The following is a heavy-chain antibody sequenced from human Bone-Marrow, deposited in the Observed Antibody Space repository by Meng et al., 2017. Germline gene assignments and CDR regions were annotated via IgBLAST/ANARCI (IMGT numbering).Heavy chain of an antibody. V-gene: IGHV1-69*02. CDR3: ARTSGTVTYYYYYYGMDV. Sequence: SVKVSCKASGGTFSSYTISWVRQAPGQGLEWMGRIIPILGIANYAQKFQGRVTITADKSTSTAYMELSSLRSEDTAVYYCARTSGTVTYYYYYYGMDVRGQGTTVTVSS. J-gene: IGHJ6*02. CDR2: IIPILGIA. D-gene: IGHD4-17*01. CDR1: GGTFSSYT.